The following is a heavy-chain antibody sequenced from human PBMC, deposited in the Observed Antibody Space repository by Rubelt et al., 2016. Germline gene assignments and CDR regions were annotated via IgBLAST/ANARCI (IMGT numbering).Heavy chain of an antibody. CDR3: ARLSSGLLGTTGPSGSYFDY. V-gene: IGHV4-38-2*02. D-gene: IGHD1-26*01. CDR1: GYSISSGYY. CDR2: IYHSGRT. Sequence: QVQLQESGPGLVKPSETLSLTCTVSGYSISSGYYWGWIRQPPGKGLEWIGSIYHSGRTYYNPSLKSRVTISVDTSKNQFSLKLSSVTAADTAVYYCARLSSGLLGTTGPSGSYFDYWGQGTLVTVSS. J-gene: IGHJ4*02.